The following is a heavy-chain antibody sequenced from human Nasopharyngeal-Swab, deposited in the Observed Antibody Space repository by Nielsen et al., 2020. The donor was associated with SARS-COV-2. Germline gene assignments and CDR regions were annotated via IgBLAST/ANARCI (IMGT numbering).Heavy chain of an antibody. Sequence: KVSCKGSGYSFTTYWIGWVRQLPGKGLEWMGIIYPGDSDTRYSPSFQGQVTISADKSISTAYLQWSSLKASDTAMYYCARRGGYRGYSYMDVWGKGTTVIVSS. V-gene: IGHV5-51*01. CDR2: IYPGDSDT. D-gene: IGHD5-12*01. J-gene: IGHJ6*03. CDR3: ARRGGYRGYSYMDV. CDR1: GYSFTTYW.